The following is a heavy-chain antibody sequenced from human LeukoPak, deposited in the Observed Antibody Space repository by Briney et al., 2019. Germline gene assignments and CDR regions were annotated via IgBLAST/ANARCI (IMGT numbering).Heavy chain of an antibody. D-gene: IGHD5-24*01. CDR2: INGDGSST. J-gene: IGHJ4*02. CDR1: GFTFSNYW. V-gene: IGHV3-74*01. CDR3: ARQEGWLQLDY. Sequence: GGSLRLSCAASGFTFSNYWMRWVRQVPGKGLVWVSRINGDGSSTKYADSVKGRLTISRDNAKNTLYLQINSPRAGDTALYYCARQEGWLQLDYWGQGTLVTVSS.